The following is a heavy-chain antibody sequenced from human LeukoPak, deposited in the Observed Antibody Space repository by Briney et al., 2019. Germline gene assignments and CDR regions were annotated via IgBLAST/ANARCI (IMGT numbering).Heavy chain of an antibody. CDR2: INPNSGDT. D-gene: IGHD5-18*01. V-gene: IGHV1-2*02. CDR3: ARPSNMAMVTEY. CDR1: GYTFSGYY. J-gene: IGHJ4*02. Sequence: ASVKVSCKASGYTFSGYYMHWVRQAPGQGLEWMGWINPNSGDTNYAQKFQGRVTMTRDTSITTACMELSTLRSDDTAVYYCARPSNMAMVTEYWGQGTLVTVSS.